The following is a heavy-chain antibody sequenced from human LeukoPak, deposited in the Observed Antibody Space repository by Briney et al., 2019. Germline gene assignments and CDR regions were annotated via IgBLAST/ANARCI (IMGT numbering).Heavy chain of an antibody. V-gene: IGHV4-39*01. CDR3: ARGVTMIVVAIHDWYFDL. J-gene: IGHJ2*01. CDR1: GGSISSSSYY. Sequence: PSETLFLTCTVSGGSISSSSYYWGWIRQPPGKGLEWIGSIYYTRSTYYNPSLKSRVTISVDTSKNQFSLKLTSVTAADTAVYYCARGVTMIVVAIHDWYFDLWGRGTLVTVSS. D-gene: IGHD3-22*01. CDR2: IYYTRST.